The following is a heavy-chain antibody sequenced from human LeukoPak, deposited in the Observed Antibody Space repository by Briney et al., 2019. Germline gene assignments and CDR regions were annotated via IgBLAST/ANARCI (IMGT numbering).Heavy chain of an antibody. D-gene: IGHD6-19*01. V-gene: IGHV1-18*01. CDR2: ISTYNGNT. CDR1: GYTFTSYG. CDR3: ARSSLAVAGSVFDY. J-gene: IGHJ4*02. Sequence: ASVKVSCKASGYTFTSYGISWVRRAPGQGLEWMGWISTYNGNTHYAQKLQGRVTMTTDTSTSTAYMELRSLRSDATAVYYCARSSLAVAGSVFDYWGQGTLVTVSS.